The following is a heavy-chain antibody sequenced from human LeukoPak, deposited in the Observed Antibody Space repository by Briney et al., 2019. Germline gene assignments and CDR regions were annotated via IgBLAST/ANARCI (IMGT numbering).Heavy chain of an antibody. Sequence: PGGSLRLSCAASGSTFSSYWMHWVRQAPGKGLVWVSRINNDGSSTTYADSVKGRFTISRDNAKNTLYLRMNSLRAEDTAVYYCARGGAVGTTTVAFDIWGQGTMVTVSS. CDR1: GSTFSSYW. J-gene: IGHJ3*02. CDR3: ARGGAVGTTTVAFDI. D-gene: IGHD1-26*01. CDR2: INNDGSST. V-gene: IGHV3-74*01.